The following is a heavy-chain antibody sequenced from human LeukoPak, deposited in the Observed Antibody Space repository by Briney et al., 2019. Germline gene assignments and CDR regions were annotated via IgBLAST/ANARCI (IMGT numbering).Heavy chain of an antibody. CDR3: AREHDYGDYGVPYYYYYYMDV. D-gene: IGHD4-17*01. J-gene: IGHJ6*03. Sequence: ASVKVSCKASGYTFTGYYMHWVRQAPGQGLEWMGWINPNSGGTNYAQKLQGRVTMTRDTSISTAYMELSRLRSDDTAVYYCAREHDYGDYGVPYYYYYYMDVWGKGTTVTVSS. V-gene: IGHV1-2*02. CDR1: GYTFTGYY. CDR2: INPNSGGT.